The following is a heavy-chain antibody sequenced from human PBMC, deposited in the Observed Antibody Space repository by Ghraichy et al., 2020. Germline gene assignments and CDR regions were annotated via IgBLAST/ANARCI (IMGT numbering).Heavy chain of an antibody. CDR3: ARHYFVDFWSGYYNYYYYGMDV. V-gene: IGHV3-23*01. CDR1: GFTFSSYA. D-gene: IGHD3-3*01. J-gene: IGHJ6*02. Sequence: GGSLRLSCAASGFTFSSYAMSWVRQAPGKGLEWVSAISGSGGSTYYADSVKGRFTISRDNSKNTLYLQMNSLRAEDTAVYYCARHYFVDFWSGYYNYYYYGMDVWGQGTTVTVSS. CDR2: ISGSGGST.